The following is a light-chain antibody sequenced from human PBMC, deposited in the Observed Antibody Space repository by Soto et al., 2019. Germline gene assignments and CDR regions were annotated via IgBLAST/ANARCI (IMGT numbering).Light chain of an antibody. CDR2: GAS. CDR1: QSVSSSS. J-gene: IGKJ1*01. Sequence: EIVLTQSPGTLSLSPGERATLSCRASQSVSSSSLAWYQQKPGQAPRLLIYGASSRATGIPDRFSGSGSGTDFTLTISRLEPADFAVFYCQQYGSSPQTFGQGTKVEIK. CDR3: QQYGSSPQT. V-gene: IGKV3-20*01.